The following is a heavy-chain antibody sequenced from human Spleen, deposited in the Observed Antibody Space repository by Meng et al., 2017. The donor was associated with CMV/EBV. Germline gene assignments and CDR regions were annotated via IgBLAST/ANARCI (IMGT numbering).Heavy chain of an antibody. CDR1: DGSISSGDYY. CDR3: ARDMIVSGAFDY. J-gene: IGHJ4*02. V-gene: IGHV4-30-4*08. Sequence: QVQLQESGPGLVKPSQTLSLTCTCSDGSISSGDYYWSWIRQPPGKGLEWIGYIYYSGSTYYNPSLKSRVTISVDTSKNQFSLKLSSVTAADTAVYYCARDMIVSGAFDYWGQGTLVTVSS. D-gene: IGHD3-22*01. CDR2: IYYSGST.